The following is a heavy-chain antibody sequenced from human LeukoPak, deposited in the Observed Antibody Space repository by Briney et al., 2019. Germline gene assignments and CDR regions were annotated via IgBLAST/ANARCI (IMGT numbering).Heavy chain of an antibody. J-gene: IGHJ6*02. CDR3: ASTATSYYYYGMDV. Sequence: ASVKVSCKASGYTFTGYYMHWVRQAPGQGLEWMGRINPNSGGTNYAQEFQGRVTMTRDTSISTAYMELSRLRSDDTAVYYCASTATSYYYYGMDVWGQGTTVTVSS. D-gene: IGHD5-18*01. CDR2: INPNSGGT. V-gene: IGHV1-2*06. CDR1: GYTFTGYY.